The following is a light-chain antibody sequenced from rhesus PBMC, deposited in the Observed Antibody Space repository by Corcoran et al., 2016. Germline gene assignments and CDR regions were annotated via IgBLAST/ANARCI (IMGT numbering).Light chain of an antibody. CDR2: KAS. Sequence: DIQMTQSPPSLSASVGDTVTIPCRASQGISTWLAWYQPQPGKAPKVLISKASSLKNGVPSRFSGSGSGTGFTLTISSLQSEDFGTYYCQQYSSRPYSFGQGTKIDIK. CDR1: QGISTW. V-gene: IGKV1-22*01. CDR3: QQYSSRPYS. J-gene: IGKJ2*01.